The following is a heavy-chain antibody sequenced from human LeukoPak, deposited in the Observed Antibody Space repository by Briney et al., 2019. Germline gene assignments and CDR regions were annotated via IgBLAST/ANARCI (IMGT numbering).Heavy chain of an antibody. J-gene: IGHJ6*02. Sequence: GGSLRLSCAASGFTFSSYAMHWVRQPPGKGLEWVAVISYDGSNKYYADSVKGRFTISRDNSKNTLYLQMNSLRAEDTAVYYCARDQDAGTDYYGMDVWGQGTTVTVSS. CDR3: ARDQDAGTDYYGMDV. CDR1: GFTFSSYA. CDR2: ISYDGSNK. D-gene: IGHD6-13*01. V-gene: IGHV3-30*04.